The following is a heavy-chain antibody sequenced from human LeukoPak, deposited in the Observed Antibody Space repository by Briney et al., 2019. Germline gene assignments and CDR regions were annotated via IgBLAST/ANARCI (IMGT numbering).Heavy chain of an antibody. J-gene: IGHJ4*02. CDR1: GFTFSSYA. CDR3: AKYSSSWTSFDY. V-gene: IGHV3-23*01. CDR2: ISGSGGST. D-gene: IGHD6-13*01. Sequence: GGSLRLSCAASGFTFSSYAMSWVRQAPGKGLEWGSAISGSGGSTYYADSVKGRFTLSRDNSKNTLYLQMNSLRAEDTAVYYCAKYSSSWTSFDYWGQGTLVTVSS.